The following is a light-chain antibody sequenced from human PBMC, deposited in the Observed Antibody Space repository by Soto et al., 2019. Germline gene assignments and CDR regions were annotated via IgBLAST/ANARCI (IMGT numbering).Light chain of an antibody. CDR2: RNN. V-gene: IGLV1-47*01. J-gene: IGLJ2*01. Sequence: QPVLTQPPSASGTPGQRVTISCSGSSSNIGSNYVYWYQRLPGTAPKLLIYRNNQRPSGVPDRFSGSKSGTSASLAISGLRSEDEADYYCAAWDDSLSAHVVFGGGTKLTAL. CDR3: AAWDDSLSAHVV. CDR1: SSNIGSNY.